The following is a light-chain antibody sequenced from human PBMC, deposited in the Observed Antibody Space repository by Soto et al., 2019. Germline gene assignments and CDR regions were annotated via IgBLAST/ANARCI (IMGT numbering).Light chain of an antibody. CDR2: KAA. CDR3: QHYNSFSRT. J-gene: IGKJ1*01. Sequence: DIQMTQSPSTLSASVGDRVAITCRASDNIVHWVVWYQQKPGKAPKLLIYKAANLADEVPSRFAGSGSGTDFTLTITRLQPDDFATYYCQHYNSFSRTFGQGTKVEV. CDR1: DNIVHW. V-gene: IGKV1-5*03.